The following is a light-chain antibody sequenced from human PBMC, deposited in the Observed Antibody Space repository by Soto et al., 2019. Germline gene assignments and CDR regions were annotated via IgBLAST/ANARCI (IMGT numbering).Light chain of an antibody. CDR3: SSYTSTNSWV. CDR1: SSDIGAYNY. V-gene: IGLV2-14*01. J-gene: IGLJ3*02. CDR2: EVT. Sequence: QSALTQPASVSGSPGQSITISCTGTSSDIGAYNYVSWYQQHPGTAPKLIIYEVTNRPSGVSAHFSGSKSGNAASLTISGLQAADEADYYCSSYTSTNSWVFSGGTKLTVL.